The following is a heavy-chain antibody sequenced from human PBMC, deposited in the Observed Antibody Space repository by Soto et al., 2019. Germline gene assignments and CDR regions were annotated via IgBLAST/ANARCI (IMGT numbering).Heavy chain of an antibody. D-gene: IGHD5-18*01. J-gene: IGHJ5*01. CDR1: GFTFSSYG. CDR3: VSARGYSHASVPYS. Sequence: QAQLVESGGGVVQPGRSLRLSCAASGFTFSSYGMHWVRQAPGTGLEWVAVISYDGGLQHYADSVKGRFTISRDNCKKIVLLQMNSLRAEDTAVYYCVSARGYSHASVPYSRGQGTLVSVSS. CDR2: ISYDGGLQ. V-gene: IGHV3-30*03.